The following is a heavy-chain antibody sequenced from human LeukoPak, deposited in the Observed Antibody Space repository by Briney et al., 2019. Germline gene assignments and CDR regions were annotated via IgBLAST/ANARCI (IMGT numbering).Heavy chain of an antibody. CDR3: AELRITMIGGV. CDR1: GFTFSSYC. J-gene: IGHJ6*04. Sequence: GGSLRLSCAASGFTFSSYCMTWVRRAPGKGLEWVSYISGNSSTIYYADSVKGRFTISRDNAKNSLYLQMNSLRVEDTAVYYCAELRITMIGGVWGKGTTVTISS. D-gene: IGHD3-10*02. CDR2: ISGNSSTI. V-gene: IGHV3-48*01.